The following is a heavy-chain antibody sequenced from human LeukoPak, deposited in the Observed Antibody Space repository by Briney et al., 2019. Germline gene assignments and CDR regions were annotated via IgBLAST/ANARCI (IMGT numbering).Heavy chain of an antibody. V-gene: IGHV3-33*01. CDR3: ARDRRYCSSTSCFNYYYYGMDV. J-gene: IGHJ6*02. CDR1: GFTFSSYG. Sequence: GGSLRLSCAASGFTFSSYGMHWVRQAPGKGLEWVAVIWYDGSNKYYADSVKGRFTISRDNSKNTLYLQMNSLRAEDTAVYYCARDRRYCSSTSCFNYYYYGMDVWGQGTTVTVSS. CDR2: IWYDGSNK. D-gene: IGHD2-2*01.